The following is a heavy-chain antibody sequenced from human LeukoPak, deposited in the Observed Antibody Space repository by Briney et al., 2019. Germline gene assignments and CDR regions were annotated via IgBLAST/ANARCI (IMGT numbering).Heavy chain of an antibody. Sequence: SETLSLTCTVSGGSISSSGYYWGWIRQPPGKGLEWIGSIFYSVSTYYNPSLKSRVTISVDTSKNQSSLKLSSVTAADTAVYYCARHEGYSSGCLDYWGQGTLVTVSS. CDR2: IFYSVST. CDR3: ARHEGYSSGCLDY. D-gene: IGHD6-19*01. V-gene: IGHV4-39*01. J-gene: IGHJ4*02. CDR1: GGSISSSGYY.